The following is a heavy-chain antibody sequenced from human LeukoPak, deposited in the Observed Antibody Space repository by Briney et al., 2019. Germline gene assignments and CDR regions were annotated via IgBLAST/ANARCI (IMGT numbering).Heavy chain of an antibody. CDR1: GFTFSSYS. Sequence: KPGGSLRLSCAASGFTFSSYSMNWVRQAPGKGLEWVSSISSSSRYIYYADSVKGRFTISRENAKNSLYLQMNSLRAEDTAVYYCARGTYYYDSSGYYHSWGQGTLVTVSS. CDR2: ISSSSRYI. D-gene: IGHD3-22*01. J-gene: IGHJ4*02. V-gene: IGHV3-21*01. CDR3: ARGTYYYDSSGYYHS.